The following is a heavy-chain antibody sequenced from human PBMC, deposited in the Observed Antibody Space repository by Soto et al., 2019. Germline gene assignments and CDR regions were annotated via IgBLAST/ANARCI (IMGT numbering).Heavy chain of an antibody. J-gene: IGHJ4*02. D-gene: IGHD1-26*01. CDR2: IIPVSGTT. CDR1: GGSLSNYA. CDR3: ARGGRWDSLSSASATFDY. V-gene: IGHV1-69*12. Sequence: VQVVQSGAEVKSPGTSVKISCKPSGGSLSNYALSWVRQAPGQGLEWMGGIIPVSGTTKYAQKFEGRLMMTADASPTTAYMELSGLRYEDTAIYYCARGGRWDSLSSASATFDYWGQGTLVTVSS.